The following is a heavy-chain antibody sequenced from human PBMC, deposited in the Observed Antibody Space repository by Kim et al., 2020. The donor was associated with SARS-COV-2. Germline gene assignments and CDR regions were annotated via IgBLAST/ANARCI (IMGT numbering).Heavy chain of an antibody. V-gene: IGHV3-30-3*01. J-gene: IGHJ3*02. Sequence: GGSLRLSCAASGFTFSSYAMHWVRQAPGKGLEWVALISYDGSNKYYADSVKGRFTISRDNSKNTLYLQVNSLRAEDTAVYYCARANAFDIWGQGTMVTVSS. CDR2: ISYDGSNK. CDR3: ARANAFDI. CDR1: GFTFSSYA.